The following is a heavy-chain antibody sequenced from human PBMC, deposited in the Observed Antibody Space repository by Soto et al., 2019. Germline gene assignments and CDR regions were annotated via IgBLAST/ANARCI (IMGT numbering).Heavy chain of an antibody. CDR3: AKDPYDYYVMAV. J-gene: IGHJ6*02. Sequence: HPGGSLRLSCAASGFTSNNYAMSWVRQAPGKGLEWVSSISGSGGSTYYADSVKGRFTISRDNSKNTLYLQMNSLRVEDTAVYYCAKDPYDYYVMAVWGQGTTVTV. D-gene: IGHD3-16*01. CDR1: GFTSNNYA. CDR2: ISGSGGST. V-gene: IGHV3-23*01.